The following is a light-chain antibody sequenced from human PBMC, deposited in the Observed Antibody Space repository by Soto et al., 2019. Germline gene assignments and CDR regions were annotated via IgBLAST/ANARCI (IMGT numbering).Light chain of an antibody. CDR3: QHYDSPTART. J-gene: IGKJ1*01. Sequence: IVLTQYTGTLSLSPGERATLSCRASQSFASSYLAWYQQKPGQAPRLLIYGASTRATGIPDRFSGSGSGTDFTLTISRLEPEDFTVYYCQHYDSPTARTFGQGTKVDIK. V-gene: IGKV3-20*01. CDR2: GAS. CDR1: QSFASSY.